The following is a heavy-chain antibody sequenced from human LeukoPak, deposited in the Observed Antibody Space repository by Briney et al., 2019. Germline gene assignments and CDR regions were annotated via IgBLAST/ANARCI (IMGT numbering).Heavy chain of an antibody. D-gene: IGHD3-10*01. Sequence: GGSLRLSCAASGFTFNSYAMSWVRQAPGKGLEWVSAISGSGDYTYYADSVKGRVTISRDNSKNTLYLQMNSLRAEDTAVYYCAKAGRGSGPFDYWGQGTLVTVSS. V-gene: IGHV3-23*01. CDR2: ISGSGDYT. J-gene: IGHJ4*02. CDR3: AKAGRGSGPFDY. CDR1: GFTFNSYA.